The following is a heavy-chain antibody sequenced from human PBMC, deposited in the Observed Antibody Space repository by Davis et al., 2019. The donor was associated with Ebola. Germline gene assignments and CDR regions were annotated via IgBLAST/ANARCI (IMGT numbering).Heavy chain of an antibody. CDR1: GYSFTSYW. D-gene: IGHD4-17*01. CDR3: AKPSSTVTTIGVAFDI. CDR2: IYPGDSDT. J-gene: IGHJ3*02. Sequence: PGESLKISCKGSGYSFTSYWIGWVRQMPGKGLEWMGIIYPGDSDTRYSPSFQGQVTISADKSISTAYLQWSSLKASDTAMYYCAKPSSTVTTIGVAFDIWGQGTMVTVSS. V-gene: IGHV5-51*03.